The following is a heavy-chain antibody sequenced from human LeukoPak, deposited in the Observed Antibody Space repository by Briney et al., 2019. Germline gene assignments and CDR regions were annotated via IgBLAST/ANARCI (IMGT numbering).Heavy chain of an antibody. J-gene: IGHJ6*04. D-gene: IGHD2-2*01. CDR3: ARVKRRSVVVPAALDV. CDR1: GGSFSGYY. V-gene: IGHV4-34*01. CDR2: INHSGST. Sequence: SETLSLTCAVYGGSFSGYYWSWIRQPPGKGLEWIGEINHSGSTNYNPSLKSRVTISVDTSKNQFSLKLSSVTAADTAAYYCARVKRRSVVVPAALDVWGKGTTVTVSS.